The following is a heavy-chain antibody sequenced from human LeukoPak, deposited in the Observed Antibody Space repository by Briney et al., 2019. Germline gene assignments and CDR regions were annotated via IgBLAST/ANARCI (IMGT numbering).Heavy chain of an antibody. CDR2: INRGGAT. CDR3: ARGAGEGFTEPPGLRY. J-gene: IGHJ4*02. CDR1: GGSFTGFY. Sequence: SETLSLTCDVSGGSFTGFYWIWIRQPPGKGLEWIGEINRGGATKYNPSLKSRLTISVDTSKNQLSLKLISVTAADTAVYYCARGAGEGFTEPPGLRYWGQGTLVTVSS. D-gene: IGHD4-17*01. V-gene: IGHV4-34*01.